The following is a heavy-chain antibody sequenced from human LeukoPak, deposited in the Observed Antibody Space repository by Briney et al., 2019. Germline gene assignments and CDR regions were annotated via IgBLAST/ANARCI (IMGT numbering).Heavy chain of an antibody. V-gene: IGHV4-34*01. Sequence: SETLSLTCAVYGGSFSGYYWSWIRQPPGKGLEWIGEINHSGSTNYNPSLKSRVTISVNTSKNQFSLKLSSVTAADTAVYYCARGVGRYCSSTSCYHNWFDPWGQGTLVTVSS. J-gene: IGHJ5*02. CDR3: ARGVGRYCSSTSCYHNWFDP. CDR1: GGSFSGYY. CDR2: INHSGST. D-gene: IGHD2-2*01.